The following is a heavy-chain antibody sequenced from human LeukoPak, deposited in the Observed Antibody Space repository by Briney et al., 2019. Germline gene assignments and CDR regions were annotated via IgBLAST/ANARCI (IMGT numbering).Heavy chain of an antibody. Sequence: GGSLRLSCAASGFTVSSNYMSWVRQAPGKGLEWVSVIYSGGSTYYADSVKGRFTISRDNSKNTLYLQMNSLRAEDTAVYYCAKGGVAMIRVVLTGWGQGTLVTVSS. J-gene: IGHJ4*02. CDR3: AKGGVAMIRVVLTG. CDR1: GFTVSSNY. CDR2: IYSGGST. D-gene: IGHD2-21*02. V-gene: IGHV3-53*01.